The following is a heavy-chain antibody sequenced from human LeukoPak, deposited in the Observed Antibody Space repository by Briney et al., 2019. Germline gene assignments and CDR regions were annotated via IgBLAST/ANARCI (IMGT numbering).Heavy chain of an antibody. J-gene: IGHJ5*02. CDR2: IIPIFGTA. CDR1: GGTFSSYA. Sequence: SVKVSCKASGGTFSSYAISWVRQAPGQGLEWMGGIIPIFGTANYAQKFQGRVTITTDESTSTAYMELSSLRSEDTAVYYCARWNDFWSGYYGWFDPWGQGTLVTVSS. D-gene: IGHD3-3*01. CDR3: ARWNDFWSGYYGWFDP. V-gene: IGHV1-69*05.